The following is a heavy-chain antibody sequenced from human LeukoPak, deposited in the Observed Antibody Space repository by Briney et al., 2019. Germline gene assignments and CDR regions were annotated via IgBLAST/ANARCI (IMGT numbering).Heavy chain of an antibody. D-gene: IGHD3-3*01. CDR1: GFTFSSYS. Sequence: PGGSLRLSCAASGFTFSSYSMNWVRQAPGKGLEWVSSISSSSSYIYYADSVKGRFTISRDNAKNSLYLQMNSLRAEDTAVYYCAREEDGRFLEWLSTRAFDYWGQGTLVTVSS. V-gene: IGHV3-21*01. CDR3: AREEDGRFLEWLSTRAFDY. J-gene: IGHJ4*02. CDR2: ISSSSSYI.